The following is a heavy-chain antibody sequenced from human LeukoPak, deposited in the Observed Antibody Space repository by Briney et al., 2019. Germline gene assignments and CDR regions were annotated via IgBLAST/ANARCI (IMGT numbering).Heavy chain of an antibody. J-gene: IGHJ6*02. CDR2: ISGSGGTT. D-gene: IGHD1-14*01. V-gene: IGHV3-23*01. CDR1: GFTFNNYA. CDR3: AKVSGGGLYYDGMDV. Sequence: GGSLRLSCAASGFTFNNYAMNWVRQAPGKGLEWVSVISGSGGTTYYADSVKGRFTISRDSSKNTLYLQMNSLRAEDTAVYYCAKVSGGGLYYDGMDVWGQGTTVAVSS.